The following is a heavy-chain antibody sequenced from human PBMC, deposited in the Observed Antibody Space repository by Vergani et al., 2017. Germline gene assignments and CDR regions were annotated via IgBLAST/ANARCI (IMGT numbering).Heavy chain of an antibody. D-gene: IGHD3-3*01. CDR2: IYYSGST. V-gene: IGHV4-30-4*01. J-gene: IGHJ4*02. Sequence: QVQLQESGPGLVKPSQTLSLTCTVSGGSMSSGDYYWSWIRQPPGKGLEWIGYIYYSGSTYYNPSLKSRVTISVDTSKNQFSLKLSSVTAADTAVYYCARGLDGVRHDCWSGYYLGYFDYWGQGTLVTVSS. CDR3: ARGLDGVRHDCWSGYYLGYFDY. CDR1: GGSMSSGDYY.